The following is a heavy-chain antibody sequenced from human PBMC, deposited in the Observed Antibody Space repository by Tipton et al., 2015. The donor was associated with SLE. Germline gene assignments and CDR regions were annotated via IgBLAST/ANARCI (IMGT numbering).Heavy chain of an antibody. V-gene: IGHV4-4*07. J-gene: IGHJ3*02. Sequence: TLSLTCTVSGGSIKSQYYHWIRQPPGKGLEWRGRVYNSGSSYYNPALKSRVTMSVDTSKNQVSLNLNSVTAADTAVYYCARVGRVDRAFDIWGQGTMVTVSS. D-gene: IGHD1-26*01. CDR1: GGSIKSQY. CDR2: VYNSGSS. CDR3: ARVGRVDRAFDI.